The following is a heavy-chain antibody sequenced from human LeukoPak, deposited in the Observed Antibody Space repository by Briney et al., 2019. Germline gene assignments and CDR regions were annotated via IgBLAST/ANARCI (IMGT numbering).Heavy chain of an antibody. Sequence: SETLSLTCAVYGGSFSGYYWSWIRQPPGKGLEWIGEINHSGSTNYNPSLKSRVTISVDTSKNQFSLKLSPVTAADTAVYYCARGVRYYDSSGYYYYYYYMDVWGKGTTVTVSS. CDR2: INHSGST. CDR3: ARGVRYYDSSGYYYYYYYMDV. CDR1: GGSFSGYY. V-gene: IGHV4-34*01. J-gene: IGHJ6*03. D-gene: IGHD3-22*01.